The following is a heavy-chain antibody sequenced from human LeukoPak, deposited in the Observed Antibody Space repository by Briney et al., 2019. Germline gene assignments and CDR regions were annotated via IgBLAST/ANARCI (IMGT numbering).Heavy chain of an antibody. CDR1: GYTFTSYD. Sequence: ASVKVSCKASGYTFTSYDINWVRQATGQGLEWMGWMNPNSGNTGYAQKFQGRVTMTRNTSISTAYMELSRLRSDDTAVYYCARDYSSSYFDFDYWGQGTLVTVSS. J-gene: IGHJ4*02. CDR3: ARDYSSSYFDFDY. V-gene: IGHV1-8*01. CDR2: MNPNSGNT. D-gene: IGHD3-22*01.